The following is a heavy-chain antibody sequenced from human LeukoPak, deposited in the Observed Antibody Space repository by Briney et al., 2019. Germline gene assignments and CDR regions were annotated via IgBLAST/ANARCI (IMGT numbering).Heavy chain of an antibody. V-gene: IGHV4-59*01. CDR1: GGSISSYY. D-gene: IGHD6-19*01. J-gene: IGHJ4*02. Sequence: SETLSLTCTVSGGSISSYYWSWIRQPPGKGLEWIGYIYYSGSTNYNPSLKSRVTISVDTSKNQFSLKLSSVTGADTAMYYCARVRSSGWGKGFDYWGQGTLVTVSS. CDR2: IYYSGST. CDR3: ARVRSSGWGKGFDY.